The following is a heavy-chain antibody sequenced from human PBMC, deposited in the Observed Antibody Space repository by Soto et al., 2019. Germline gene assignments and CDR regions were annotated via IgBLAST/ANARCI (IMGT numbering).Heavy chain of an antibody. J-gene: IGHJ4*02. V-gene: IGHV1-69*01. CDR3: PIEYSSSPPYYPIGY. Sequence: QVQLVQSGAEVKKPGSSVKVSCKASGGTFRSYSISWVRQAPGQGLEWMGGIIPIFGTANYAQKFQGRVTITADESTSTACMALSSLRSEDTAVYYCPIEYSSSPPYYPIGYWGQGTPVTVSS. CDR2: IIPIFGTA. D-gene: IGHD6-6*01. CDR1: GGTFRSYS.